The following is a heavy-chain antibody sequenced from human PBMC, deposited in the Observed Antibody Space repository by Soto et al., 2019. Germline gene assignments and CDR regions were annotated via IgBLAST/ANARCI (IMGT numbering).Heavy chain of an antibody. J-gene: IGHJ4*02. CDR1: GFTFSNYY. D-gene: IGHD3-10*01. V-gene: IGHV3-7*01. CDR2: IKQDGGEK. Sequence: EVQLVESGGGLVQPGGSLRLSCAASGFTFSNYYMTWVRQAPGKGLEWVANIKQDGGEKYYVDSVQGRFTISRDNAKNSLQLQMHSLRAEDTAVDYCARGRYYYGSGSYRYRLDYWGQGTLVSVSS. CDR3: ARGRYYYGSGSYRYRLDY.